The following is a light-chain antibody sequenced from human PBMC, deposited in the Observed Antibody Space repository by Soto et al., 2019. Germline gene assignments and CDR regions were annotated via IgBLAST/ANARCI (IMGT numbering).Light chain of an antibody. CDR2: AAS. CDR3: QQTNIFPYT. J-gene: IGKJ2*01. V-gene: IGKV1D-12*01. Sequence: DIQMTQSPSSVSASVGDRVTFTCRASQGISSWLAWYQQKPGKAPKLLIYAASTLQGAVPSRFSGRGSGTDFSLTISSLQPEDFATYYWQQTNIFPYTFGRGTKLEIK. CDR1: QGISSW.